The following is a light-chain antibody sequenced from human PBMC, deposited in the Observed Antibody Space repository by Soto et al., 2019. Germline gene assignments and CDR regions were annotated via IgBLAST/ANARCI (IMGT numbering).Light chain of an antibody. CDR1: SSDGVGYND. V-gene: IGLV2-14*03. CDR3: SSYRTSNTRQIV. J-gene: IGLJ1*01. CDR2: DVS. Sequence: QSVLTQPASVSGAPGPSITISFTGTSSDGVGYNDVSWSQHHPGKAPKLMIYDVSNRPSGVSNRFSGSKSGNTASLSISGLQPEDEADYYCSSYRTSNTRQIVCGTGTKVTVL.